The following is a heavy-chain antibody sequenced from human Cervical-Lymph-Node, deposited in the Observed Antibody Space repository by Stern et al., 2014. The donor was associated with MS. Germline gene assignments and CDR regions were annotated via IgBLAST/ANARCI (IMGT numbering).Heavy chain of an antibody. CDR2: IHPGDSDT. CDR1: GYSFPIYW. V-gene: IGHV5-51*01. CDR3: ARQPDFWSGYAYYYYGLDV. D-gene: IGHD3-3*01. J-gene: IGHJ6*02. Sequence: VQLGQSGAEVKKPGESLKISCKGSGYSFPIYWIAWVRQMPGKGLEWMGIIHPGDSDTRYSPSFQGQVTISADKSISTAYLQWSSLKVSDTAMYYCARQPDFWSGYAYYYYGLDVWGQGTTVTVSS.